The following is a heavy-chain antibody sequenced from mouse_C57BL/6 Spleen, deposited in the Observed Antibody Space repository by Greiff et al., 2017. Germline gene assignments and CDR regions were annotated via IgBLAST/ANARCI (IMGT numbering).Heavy chain of an antibody. V-gene: IGHV3-1*01. Sequence: EVQLQQSGPGMVKPSQSLSLTCTVTGYSITSGYDWHWIRHFPGNKLEWMGYISYSGSTNYNPSLKSRISITHDTSKNHFFLKLNSVTTEDTATXYCARGGTSGLFDYWGQGTTLTVSS. CDR1: GYSITSGYD. CDR2: ISYSGST. D-gene: IGHD6-1*01. J-gene: IGHJ2*01. CDR3: ARGGTSGLFDY.